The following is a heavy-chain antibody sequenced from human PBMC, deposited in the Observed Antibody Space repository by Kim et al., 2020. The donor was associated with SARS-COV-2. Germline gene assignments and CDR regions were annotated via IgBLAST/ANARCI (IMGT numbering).Heavy chain of an antibody. CDR3: AKFGSHFYDSSAYYFDN. Sequence: SVKGRFTISRDNSKTTLYLQMNSLRVEDTAVYYCAKFGSHFYDSSAYYFDNWGQGTLVTVSS. J-gene: IGHJ4*02. V-gene: IGHV3-23*01. D-gene: IGHD3-22*01.